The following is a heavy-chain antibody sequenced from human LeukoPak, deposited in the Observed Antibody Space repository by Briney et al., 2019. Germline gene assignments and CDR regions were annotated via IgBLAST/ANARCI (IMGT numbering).Heavy chain of an antibody. CDR3: ARPHYESSGLYVDAFDI. D-gene: IGHD3-22*01. Sequence: ASMKVSCKASGYTLTAYYLHWVRQAPGQGLEWMVRINPNSGGTTYAQKFQGRVTMTRDTSIGTAYMELSSLRSDDTAVYYCARPHYESSGLYVDAFDIWGQGTMVTVSS. CDR2: INPNSGGT. CDR1: GYTLTAYY. J-gene: IGHJ3*02. V-gene: IGHV1-2*06.